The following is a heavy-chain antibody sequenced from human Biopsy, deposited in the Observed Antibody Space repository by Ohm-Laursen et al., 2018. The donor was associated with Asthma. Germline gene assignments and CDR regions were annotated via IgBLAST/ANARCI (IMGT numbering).Heavy chain of an antibody. D-gene: IGHD3-3*01. CDR3: ARTFHFWSPYHAEHYQL. CDR2: IKHDGSEK. Sequence: SLRLSCTASGFTFSSYSMHWVRQAPGKGLEWVANIKHDGSEKNHVDSLKGRFTISRDNAKNLLFLQMNSLGAEDTAVYYCARTFHFWSPYHAEHYQLWGQGTLVTVSS. V-gene: IGHV3-7*01. CDR1: GFTFSSYS. J-gene: IGHJ1*01.